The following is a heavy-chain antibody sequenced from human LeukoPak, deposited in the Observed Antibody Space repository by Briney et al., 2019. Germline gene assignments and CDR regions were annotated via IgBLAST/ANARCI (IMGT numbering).Heavy chain of an antibody. J-gene: IGHJ3*02. CDR3: ARDSTYDSSGYPPTFDI. Sequence: GASVKVSCKASGYTFTGYYMHWVRQAPGQGLEWMGWINPNSGGRNYAQKFQGRVTMTRDTSISTAYMELSRLRSDDTAVYYCARDSTYDSSGYPPTFDIWGQGTMVTVSS. D-gene: IGHD3-22*01. CDR2: INPNSGGR. CDR1: GYTFTGYY. V-gene: IGHV1-2*02.